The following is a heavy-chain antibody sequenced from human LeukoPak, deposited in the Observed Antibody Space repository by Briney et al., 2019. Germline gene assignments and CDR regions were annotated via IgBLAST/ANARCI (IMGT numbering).Heavy chain of an antibody. CDR1: GYTFTSYA. CDR3: ARANVDYYDSSGYYFGRYYFDY. J-gene: IGHJ4*02. D-gene: IGHD3-22*01. CDR2: INTNTGNP. Sequence: ASVKVSCKASGYTFTSYAMNWVRQAPGQGLEWMGWINTNTGNPTYAQGFTGRFVFSLDTSVSTAYLQISSLKAEDTAVYYCARANVDYYDSSGYYFGRYYFDYWGQGTLVTVSS. V-gene: IGHV7-4-1*02.